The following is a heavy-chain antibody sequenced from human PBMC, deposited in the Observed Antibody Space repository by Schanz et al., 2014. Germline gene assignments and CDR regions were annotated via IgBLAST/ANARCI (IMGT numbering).Heavy chain of an antibody. CDR1: GYTFTNFF. V-gene: IGHV1-3*04. D-gene: IGHD6-13*01. CDR3: ARSGSSNWYFFDY. CDR2: INTASGNT. Sequence: QVHLVQSGAEVHKPGASLKISCKASGYTFTNFFLHWVRQAPGRRLEWMGWINTASGNTRYSEAFQCRVTITKDTLASTAYMKVSSLRSEDTAVYYCARSGSSNWYFFDYWGQGTLVTVSS. J-gene: IGHJ4*02.